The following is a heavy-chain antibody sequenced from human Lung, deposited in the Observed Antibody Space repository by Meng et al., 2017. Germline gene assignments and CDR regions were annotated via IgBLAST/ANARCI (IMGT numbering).Heavy chain of an antibody. Sequence: PQGSGPSMVNPSHTLSLTSNCFGGSISSSNYYWSWIRQPPGKGLEWSGHIYNSGSTYYNPSLKSRITTSVDTSKNQFSLKLSSVTAADTAVYYCARGQKGYFDLWGRGTLVTVSS. CDR2: IYNSGST. CDR3: ARGQKGYFDL. V-gene: IGHV4-30-4*01. J-gene: IGHJ2*01. CDR1: GGSISSSNYY.